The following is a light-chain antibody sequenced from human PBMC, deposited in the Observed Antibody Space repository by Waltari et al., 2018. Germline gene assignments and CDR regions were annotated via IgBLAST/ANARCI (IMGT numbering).Light chain of an antibody. Sequence: QSALTQPASVSGSPGQSITISCTGTSSDIGGYNYVSWYQQYPGKAPKLMIYDVTGRPSGVSNRFSGSKSGNTASLTISGLQAEDAADFYCCSYRSGSSYVFGSGTKVTVL. CDR2: DVT. V-gene: IGLV2-14*01. J-gene: IGLJ1*01. CDR3: CSYRSGSSYV. CDR1: SSDIGGYNY.